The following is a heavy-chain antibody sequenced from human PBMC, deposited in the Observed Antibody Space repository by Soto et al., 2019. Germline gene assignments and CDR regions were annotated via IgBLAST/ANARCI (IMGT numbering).Heavy chain of an antibody. J-gene: IGHJ4*02. Sequence: QVQLVQSGAEVKKPGASVKVSCKASGYTFTSYYMHWVRQTPGQGLEWMGIINPSGGSTSYAQKFQGRVTMTRDTSTSTVYMELCSLRSEDTAVYYCARVQHYYDSSGYSTFDYWGQGTLVTVSS. CDR1: GYTFTSYY. D-gene: IGHD3-22*01. CDR3: ARVQHYYDSSGYSTFDY. V-gene: IGHV1-46*01. CDR2: INPSGGST.